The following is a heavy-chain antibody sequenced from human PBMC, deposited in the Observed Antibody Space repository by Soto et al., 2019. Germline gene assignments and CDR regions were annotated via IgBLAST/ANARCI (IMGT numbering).Heavy chain of an antibody. CDR1: GYTFTSYW. CDR2: IYPGDSDT. Sequence: KVSCKASGYTFTSYWIGWVRQMPGKGLEWMGVIYPGDSDTRYSPSFQGQVTISADKSISTAYLQWSSLTASDTAVYYCARQDGDGLYYFDYWGQGTLVTVSS. J-gene: IGHJ4*02. D-gene: IGHD4-17*01. V-gene: IGHV5-51*01. CDR3: ARQDGDGLYYFDY.